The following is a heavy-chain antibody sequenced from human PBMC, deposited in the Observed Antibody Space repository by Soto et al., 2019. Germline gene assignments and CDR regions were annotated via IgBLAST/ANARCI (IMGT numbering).Heavy chain of an antibody. Sequence: TLSLTCAVYGGSFSGYYWTWIRQPPGKGLEWIGEINHSGTINFNPSLKSRLTISLDTSKKHFSLKLSSVTDADTAAYYCARADRTLVTSYSLDVWGQGTTVTVSS. D-gene: IGHD2-21*02. V-gene: IGHV4-34*01. CDR3: ARADRTLVTSYSLDV. CDR1: GGSFSGYY. J-gene: IGHJ6*02. CDR2: INHSGTI.